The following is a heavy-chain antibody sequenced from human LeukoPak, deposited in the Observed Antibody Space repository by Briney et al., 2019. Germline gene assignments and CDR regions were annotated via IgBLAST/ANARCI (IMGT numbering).Heavy chain of an antibody. V-gene: IGHV3-30*18. Sequence: GTSLRLSCVASGISLSLYGVHWVRQAPGRGLNWVALISYDGSKEYFADSVKGRFTISRDNSKNTVYLQMNSLRVDDPAVYFCAKDFCTGGSCNLFDSWGQGTLVTVSS. CDR3: AKDFCTGGSCNLFDS. CDR1: GISLSLYG. D-gene: IGHD2-8*02. CDR2: ISYDGSKE. J-gene: IGHJ4*02.